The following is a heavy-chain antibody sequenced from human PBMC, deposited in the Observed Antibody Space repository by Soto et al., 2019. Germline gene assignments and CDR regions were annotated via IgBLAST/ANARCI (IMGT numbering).Heavy chain of an antibody. CDR2: IHTGGAT. D-gene: IGHD1-1*01. CDR3: ARGVNDDS. CDR1: GFSVGGNP. J-gene: IGHJ4*02. Sequence: EVKLVESGGGLMQPGGSLRLSCAASGFSVGGNPMTWVRQAPGKGLEWVAVIHTGGATFYADPVKGRFTISRDNYKNTVYLQMNSLTVGATAMYFCARGVNDDSWGQGTLVTVSS. V-gene: IGHV3-53*01.